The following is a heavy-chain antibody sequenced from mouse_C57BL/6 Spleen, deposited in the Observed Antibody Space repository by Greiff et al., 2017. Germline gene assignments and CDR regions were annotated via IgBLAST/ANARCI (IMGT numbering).Heavy chain of an antibody. CDR1: GFNIKDDY. Sequence: EVQLQQSGAELVRPGASVKLSCTASGFNIKDDYMHWVKQRPEQGLEWIGWIDPENGDTEYASKFQGKATITADTSSNTAYLQISSLTSEDTAVYYGTTRAVVAPGFAYCGQGTLVTVSA. CDR3: TTRAVVAPGFAY. CDR2: IDPENGDT. D-gene: IGHD1-1*01. V-gene: IGHV14-4*01. J-gene: IGHJ3*01.